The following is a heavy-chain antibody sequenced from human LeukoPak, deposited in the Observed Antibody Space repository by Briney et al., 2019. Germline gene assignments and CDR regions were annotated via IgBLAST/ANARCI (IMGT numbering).Heavy chain of an antibody. CDR2: INPSGGST. CDR3: ARVKPRIGGGSIAVYDY. J-gene: IGHJ4*02. D-gene: IGHD6-19*01. Sequence: VASVKVSCKASGYTFTSYYMHWVRQAPGQGLEWMGIINPSGGSTSYAQKFQGRVTMTRDTSTSTVYMELSSLRSEDTAVYYCARVKPRIGGGSIAVYDYWGQGTLVTVSS. V-gene: IGHV1-46*01. CDR1: GYTFTSYY.